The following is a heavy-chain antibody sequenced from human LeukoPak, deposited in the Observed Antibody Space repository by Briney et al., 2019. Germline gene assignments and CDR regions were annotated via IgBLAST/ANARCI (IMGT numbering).Heavy chain of an antibody. V-gene: IGHV3-15*01. Sequence: GGSLRLSCAASGFTFSNAWMSWVRQAPGKGLEWVGRIKSKTDGGTTDYAAPVKGRFTISRDDSKNTLYLQMNSLKTEDTAVYYCARDFGGVIAVAASFDYWGQGTLVTVSS. CDR2: IKSKTDGGTT. CDR3: ARDFGGVIAVAASFDY. J-gene: IGHJ4*02. D-gene: IGHD6-19*01. CDR1: GFTFSNAW.